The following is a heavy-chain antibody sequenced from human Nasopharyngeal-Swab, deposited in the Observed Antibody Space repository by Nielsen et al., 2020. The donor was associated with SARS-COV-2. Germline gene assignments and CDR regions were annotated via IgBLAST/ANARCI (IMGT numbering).Heavy chain of an antibody. CDR1: GYTFTSYG. V-gene: IGHV1-18*01. CDR2: INAYNGNT. J-gene: IGHJ6*02. Sequence: ASVKVSCKASGYTFTSYGISWVRQAPGQGLEWVGWINAYNGNTNYAQKLQGRVTMTTDTSTSTAYMELRSLRSDDTAVYYCARLYCGGDCSYYYYYGMDVWGQGTTVTVSS. D-gene: IGHD2-21*02. CDR3: ARLYCGGDCSYYYYYGMDV.